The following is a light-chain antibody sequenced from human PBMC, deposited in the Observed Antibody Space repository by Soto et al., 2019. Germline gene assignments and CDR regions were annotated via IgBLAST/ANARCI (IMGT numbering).Light chain of an antibody. Sequence: EIVLTQSPGTLSLSPGERATLSCRASQSVSSSYLAWYQQKPGQAPRLLIYGASSRATGIPDRFSGSGSGTDFTLTISSLEAEDFAVYYCQQYGSTPALTLGGGTKVEIK. CDR1: QSVSSSY. J-gene: IGKJ4*01. CDR3: QQYGSTPALT. V-gene: IGKV3-20*01. CDR2: GAS.